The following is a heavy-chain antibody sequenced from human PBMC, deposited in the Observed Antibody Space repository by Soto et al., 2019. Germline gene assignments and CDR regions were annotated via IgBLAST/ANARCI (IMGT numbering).Heavy chain of an antibody. V-gene: IGHV3-11*01. D-gene: IGHD2-15*01. Sequence: GGSLRLSCAASGFTFSDYYMSWIRQAPGKGLEWVSYISSSGSTIYYADSVKGRFTISRDNAKNSLYLQMNSLRAEDPAVYYCASDRLRGLLGYCSGGSCYGYWGQGTLVTVSS. CDR1: GFTFSDYY. CDR2: ISSSGSTI. J-gene: IGHJ4*02. CDR3: ASDRLRGLLGYCSGGSCYGY.